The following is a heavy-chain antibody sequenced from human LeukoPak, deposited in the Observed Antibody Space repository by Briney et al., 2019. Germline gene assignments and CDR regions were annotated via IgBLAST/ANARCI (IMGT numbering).Heavy chain of an antibody. V-gene: IGHV3-23*01. CDR2: IGGDSGGI. J-gene: IGHJ4*02. D-gene: IGHD4-11*01. Sequence: QTGGSLRLSCAASGFTFSSYAMSWVRQAPGKGLEWVSVIGGDSGGIQYADSVKGRFSISRDNSKNTLYLQMNSLRVEDTAVYYCAKYAPPTTTMTRFFDYWGQGALVTVSS. CDR3: AKYAPPTTTMTRFFDY. CDR1: GFTFSSYA.